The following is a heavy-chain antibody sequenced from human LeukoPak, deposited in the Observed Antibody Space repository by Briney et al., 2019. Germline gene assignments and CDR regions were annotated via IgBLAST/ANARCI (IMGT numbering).Heavy chain of an antibody. D-gene: IGHD3-3*01. Sequence: ASVKVSCKASGYTFTDYYMHWVRQAPGQGLEWMGWINPNSGGTNYAQKFQGRVTMTRDTSISTAYMELSRLRSDDTAVYYCAREGDYDFWSGLTWVGWFDPWGQGTLVTVSS. CDR2: INPNSGGT. CDR1: GYTFTDYY. J-gene: IGHJ5*02. V-gene: IGHV1-2*02. CDR3: AREGDYDFWSGLTWVGWFDP.